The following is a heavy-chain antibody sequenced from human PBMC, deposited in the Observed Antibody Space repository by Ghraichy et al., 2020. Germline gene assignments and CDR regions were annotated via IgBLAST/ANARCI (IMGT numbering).Heavy chain of an antibody. CDR1: GFTFSSYA. Sequence: GSLRLSCAASGFTFSSYAMSWVRQAPGKGLEWVSAISGSGGSTYYADSVKGRFTISRDNSKNTLYLQMNSLRAEDTAVYYCAKDRGAASVAWDYFDYWGQGTLVTVSS. CDR3: AKDRGAASVAWDYFDY. D-gene: IGHD1-26*01. V-gene: IGHV3-23*01. J-gene: IGHJ4*02. CDR2: ISGSGGST.